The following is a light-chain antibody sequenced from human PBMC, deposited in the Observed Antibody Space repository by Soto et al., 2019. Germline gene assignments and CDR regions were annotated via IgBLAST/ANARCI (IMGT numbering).Light chain of an antibody. CDR3: SSYTSSGTDV. Sequence: QSALTQPASVSGSPGQSITISCAGSSTDVGGYKYVSWYQQHPGRAPKLMIYDVSNRPSGVSYRFSGSKSDNTASLTISGLQAEDEADYYCSSYTSSGTDVFGTGTKLTVL. CDR2: DVS. CDR1: STDVGGYKY. J-gene: IGLJ1*01. V-gene: IGLV2-14*03.